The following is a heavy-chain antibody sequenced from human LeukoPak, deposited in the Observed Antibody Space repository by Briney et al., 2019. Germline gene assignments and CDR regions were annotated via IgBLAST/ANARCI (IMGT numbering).Heavy chain of an antibody. CDR2: INHSGST. D-gene: IGHD6-19*01. J-gene: IGHJ6*03. V-gene: IGHV4-34*01. CDR1: GGSFSGYF. Sequence: PSETLSLTCAVYGGSFSGYFWSWIRQPPGKGLEWIGEINHSGSTNYNPSLKSRVTISVDTSKNQFSLRLSAVTAADTAVYYCARGNFPERKPVWLVRKYYYYMDVWGKGTTVTVSS. CDR3: ARGNFPERKPVWLVRKYYYYMDV.